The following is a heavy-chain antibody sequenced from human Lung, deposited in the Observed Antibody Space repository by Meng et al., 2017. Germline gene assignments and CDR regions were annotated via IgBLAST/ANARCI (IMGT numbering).Heavy chain of an antibody. Sequence: VQLQESGPGLVKPSGTLSLTCAVSGGSISSDNWWCWVRQPPGKGLEWIGEIYHSGSTNYNPSLKSRITISVDKPKNQFSLTLSSVTAADTAVYYCTKNDFYCLGYWGQGTLVTVSS. V-gene: IGHV4-4*02. CDR2: IYHSGST. CDR1: GGSISSDNW. CDR3: TKNDFYCLGY. D-gene: IGHD2-21*01. J-gene: IGHJ4*02.